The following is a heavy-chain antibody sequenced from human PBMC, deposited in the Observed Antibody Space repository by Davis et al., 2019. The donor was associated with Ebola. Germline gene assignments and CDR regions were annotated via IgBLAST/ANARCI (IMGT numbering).Heavy chain of an antibody. CDR1: GFTFSSYW. Sequence: PGGSLRLSCAASGFTFSSYWMSWVRQAPGKGLEWVANIKQDGSESSHVDSVKGRFTISRDNAKNTLYLQINSLRDEDTAVYYCARGKGPSTTPLDYWGQGTLVTVSS. CDR3: ARGKGPSTTPLDY. J-gene: IGHJ4*02. CDR2: IKQDGSES. D-gene: IGHD1-14*01. V-gene: IGHV3-7*01.